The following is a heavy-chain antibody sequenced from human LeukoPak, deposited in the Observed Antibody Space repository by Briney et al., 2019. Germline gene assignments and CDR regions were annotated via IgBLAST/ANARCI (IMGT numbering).Heavy chain of an antibody. CDR3: ARVSGSSSVDH. CDR1: GGSISSYY. Sequence: KPSETLSLTCTVAGGSISSYYWSWLRQPPGEGLEWIGYIYHSGSTYYNPSLKSRVTISVDRSNSQFSLNLTSVTAADTAAYYCARVSGSSSVDHWGQGTLVTASS. J-gene: IGHJ4*02. CDR2: IYHSGST. D-gene: IGHD1-26*01. V-gene: IGHV4-59*12.